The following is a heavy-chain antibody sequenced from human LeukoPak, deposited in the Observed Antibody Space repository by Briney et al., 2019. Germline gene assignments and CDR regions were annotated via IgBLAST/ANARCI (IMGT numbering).Heavy chain of an antibody. J-gene: IGHJ6*03. CDR1: GGSISSHY. CDR3: ARGVHPSITIFGVVNYYYYYYMDV. V-gene: IGHV4-59*11. CDR2: IYYSGST. D-gene: IGHD3-3*01. Sequence: SETLSLTCTVSGGSISSHYRSWIRQPPGKGLEWIGYIYYSGSTNYNPSLKSRVTISVDTSKNQFSLKLSSVTAADTAVYYCARGVHPSITIFGVVNYYYYYYMDVWGKGTTVTVSS.